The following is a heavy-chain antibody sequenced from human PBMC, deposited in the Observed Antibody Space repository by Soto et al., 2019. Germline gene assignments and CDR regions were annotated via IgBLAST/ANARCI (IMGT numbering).Heavy chain of an antibody. CDR2: ISGSGGST. J-gene: IGHJ4*02. D-gene: IGHD6-13*01. CDR3: AKGDPSAIIAALGQFDY. CDR1: GFTFSSYA. Sequence: GGSLRLSCAASGFTFSSYAMSWVRQAPGKGLEWVSAISGSGGSTYYADSVKGRFTISRDNSKNTLYLQMNSLRAEDTAVYYYAKGDPSAIIAALGQFDYWGQGTLVTVSS. V-gene: IGHV3-23*01.